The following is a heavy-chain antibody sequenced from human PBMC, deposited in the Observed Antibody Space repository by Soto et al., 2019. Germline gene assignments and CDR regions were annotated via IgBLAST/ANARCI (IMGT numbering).Heavy chain of an antibody. V-gene: IGHV1-69*01. D-gene: IGHD2-2*01. CDR2: IIPISGTA. J-gene: IGHJ6*02. Sequence: QVQLVQSGAEVKKPGSSVKVSCKASGGTFSSYAISWVRQAPGQGLEWRGGIIPISGTANYAQNIQGRVTITADESKSTAYMELSSLRSEDTAVYYCARSQGSSTSLEIYYYYYYGMDVWGQGTTVTVSS. CDR3: ARSQGSSTSLEIYYYYYYGMDV. CDR1: GGTFSSYA.